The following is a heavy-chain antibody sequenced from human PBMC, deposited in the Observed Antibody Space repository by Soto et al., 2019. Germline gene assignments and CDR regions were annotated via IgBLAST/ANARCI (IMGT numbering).Heavy chain of an antibody. J-gene: IGHJ5*02. CDR3: AKDLDSSSWYGANWFDP. Sequence: EVQLLESGGGLVQPGGSLRLSCAASGFTFSSYAMSWVRQAPGKGLEWVSAISGSGGSTYYADSVKGRFTISRDNSKNTLYLQMNSLRAEDTAVYYCAKDLDSSSWYGANWFDPWGQGTLVTVSS. CDR2: ISGSGGST. V-gene: IGHV3-23*01. D-gene: IGHD6-13*01. CDR1: GFTFSSYA.